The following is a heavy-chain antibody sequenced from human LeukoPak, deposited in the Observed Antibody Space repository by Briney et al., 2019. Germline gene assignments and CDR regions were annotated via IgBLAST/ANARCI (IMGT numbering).Heavy chain of an antibody. D-gene: IGHD6-13*01. CDR1: GGSINNGDNY. CDR3: GWDFFDY. Sequence: SETLSLTCTVSGGSINNGDNYWSWIRQLPGKGLEWIGYIYYRGTAYYNPSLKSRVTISVDTSKNQFSLKLTSDCARIQGNSWYGWDFFDYWGQGTPVTVSS. CDR2: IYYRGTA. J-gene: IGHJ4*02. V-gene: IGHV4-30-4*02.